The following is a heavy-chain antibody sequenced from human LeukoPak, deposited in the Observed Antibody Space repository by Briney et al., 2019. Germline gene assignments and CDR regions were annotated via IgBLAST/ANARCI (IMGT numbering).Heavy chain of an antibody. CDR2: TSSNGGST. CDR1: GFTFSSYA. CDR3: VKELVDYYYYYGMDV. J-gene: IGHJ6*04. V-gene: IGHV3-64D*06. Sequence: AGGSLRLSCSASGFTFSSYAMHWVRQAPGKGLEYVSATSSNGGSTYYADSVKGRFTISRDNSKNTLYLQMSSLRAEDTAVYYCVKELVDYYYYYGMDVWGKGTTVTVSS.